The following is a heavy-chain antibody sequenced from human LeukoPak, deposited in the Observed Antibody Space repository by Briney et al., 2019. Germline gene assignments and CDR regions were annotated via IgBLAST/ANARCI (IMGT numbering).Heavy chain of an antibody. D-gene: IGHD3-10*02. Sequence: PGGSLRLSCAASGFTFSSYSMNWVRQAPGKGLEWVSSISSSSSYIYYADSLKGRFTISRDNAKNSLYLQMNSLRAEDTAVYYCAELGITMIGGVWGKGTTVTISS. V-gene: IGHV3-21*01. J-gene: IGHJ6*04. CDR1: GFTFSSYS. CDR2: ISSSSSYI. CDR3: AELGITMIGGV.